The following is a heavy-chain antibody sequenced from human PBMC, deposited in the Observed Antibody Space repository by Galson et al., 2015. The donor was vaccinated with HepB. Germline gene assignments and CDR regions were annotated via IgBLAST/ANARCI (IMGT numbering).Heavy chain of an antibody. CDR3: ARHKGGHTTPFDD. J-gene: IGHJ4*02. D-gene: IGHD1-1*01. CDR2: MYHHGTT. Sequence: ETLSLTCSVSGASINSIKYSWGWIRQPPGQGLEWVGSMYHHGTTFYNPSLESRGTISGDTSKNQFSLNLRSVSAADTAVYYCARHKGGHTTPFDDWGPGTLVTVSS. V-gene: IGHV4-39*01. CDR1: GASINSIKYS.